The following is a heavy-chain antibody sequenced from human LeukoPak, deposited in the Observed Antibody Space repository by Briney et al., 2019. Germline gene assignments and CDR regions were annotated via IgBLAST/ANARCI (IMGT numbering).Heavy chain of an antibody. D-gene: IGHD3-22*01. CDR2: IIPIFGTA. CDR3: ARVPPYDSSGYYFDY. J-gene: IGHJ4*02. CDR1: GGTFSSYA. Sequence: GASVKVSCKASGGTFSSYAISWVRQAPGQGLEWMGGIIPIFGTANYAQKFQGRVTMTRDTSTSTVYMELSSLRSEDTAVYYCARVPPYDSSGYYFDYWGQGTLVTVSS. V-gene: IGHV1-69*05.